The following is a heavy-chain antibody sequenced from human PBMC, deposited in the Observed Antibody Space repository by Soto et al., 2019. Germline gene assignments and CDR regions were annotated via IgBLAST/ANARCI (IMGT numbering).Heavy chain of an antibody. CDR2: LTRRASP. CDR3: ARGRGERRGYYYYYHYGMDV. D-gene: IGHD3-3*01. Sequence: SETLSLRWSVSCGSISSGGYYWSWIRQPQGKGXEWIGELTRRASPNYNPSITTRVTMSVDTSKSQSSPRLRSVTAADRAVYYCARGRGERRGYYYYYHYGMDVWGQGTTVTVSS. J-gene: IGHJ6*02. CDR1: CGSISSGGYY. V-gene: IGHV4-61*08.